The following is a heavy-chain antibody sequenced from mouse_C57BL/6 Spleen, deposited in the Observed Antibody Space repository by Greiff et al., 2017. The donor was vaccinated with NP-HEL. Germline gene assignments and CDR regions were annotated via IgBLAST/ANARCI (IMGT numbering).Heavy chain of an antibody. D-gene: IGHD5-5*01. CDR3: ARSEDYRYYFDY. J-gene: IGHJ2*01. Sequence: VQLQQPGAELVMPGASVKLSCKASGYTFTSYWMHWVKQRPGQGLEWIGEIDPSDSYTNYNQKFKGKSTLTVDKSSSTAYMQLSSLTSEDSAVYYCARSEDYRYYFDYWGQGTTLTVSS. CDR2: IDPSDSYT. V-gene: IGHV1-69*01. CDR1: GYTFTSYW.